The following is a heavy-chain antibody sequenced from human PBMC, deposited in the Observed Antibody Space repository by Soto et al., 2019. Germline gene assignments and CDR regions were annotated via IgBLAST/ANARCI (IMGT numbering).Heavy chain of an antibody. CDR2: IYPGDSDT. Sequence: GESLKISCKGSGYIFTRYWIGWVRQMPGKGLEWMGIIYPGDSDTRYSPSFQGQVTISADKSISTAYLQWSSLKASDTAMYYCATNRYYYDSSGWINWFDPWGHGTLVSVS. CDR1: GYIFTRYW. J-gene: IGHJ5*02. D-gene: IGHD3-22*01. CDR3: ATNRYYYDSSGWINWFDP. V-gene: IGHV5-51*01.